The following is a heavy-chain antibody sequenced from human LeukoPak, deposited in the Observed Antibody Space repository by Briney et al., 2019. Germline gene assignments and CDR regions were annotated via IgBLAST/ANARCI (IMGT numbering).Heavy chain of an antibody. CDR3: ARATGFYNGGVASI. CDR1: GGSIRPHF. J-gene: IGHJ4*02. Sequence: SETLSLSCTVSGGSIRPHFWHWIRHPPGKGLERIGNVYYRVSADYTTSLQSRVTISVDTSKILLSLILRSVTAADTAVYYCARATGFYNGGVASIWGQGTLVTVSS. D-gene: IGHD3-9*01. CDR2: VYYRVSA. V-gene: IGHV4-59*11.